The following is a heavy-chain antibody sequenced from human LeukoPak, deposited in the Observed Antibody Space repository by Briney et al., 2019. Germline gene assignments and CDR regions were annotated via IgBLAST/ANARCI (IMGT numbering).Heavy chain of an antibody. D-gene: IGHD6-19*01. CDR1: GYTFTGYY. Sequence: GASVKVSCKASGYTFTGYYMHWVRQAPGQGLEWMGWINPNSGGTNYAQKFQGRVTMTRDTSISTAYMELSRLRSDDTAVYYCYTQQWLVNPFDYWGQGTLVTASS. J-gene: IGHJ4*02. CDR2: INPNSGGT. CDR3: YTQQWLVNPFDY. V-gene: IGHV1-2*02.